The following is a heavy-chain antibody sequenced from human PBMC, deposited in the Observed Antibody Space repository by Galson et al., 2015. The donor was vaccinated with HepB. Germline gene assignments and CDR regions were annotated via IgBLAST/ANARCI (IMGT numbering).Heavy chain of an antibody. CDR1: GFTFRNYA. Sequence: SLRLSCAASGFTFRNYAMRWVRQAPGKGLEWVSVVSGSSDYTFYADSVRGRFTISRDNSKNTLYLQMNSLRAEDTALYYCAKGYGLFDSWGQGTLVTVSS. V-gene: IGHV3-23*01. J-gene: IGHJ5*01. CDR2: VSGSSDYT. CDR3: AKGYGLFDS. D-gene: IGHD5-24*01.